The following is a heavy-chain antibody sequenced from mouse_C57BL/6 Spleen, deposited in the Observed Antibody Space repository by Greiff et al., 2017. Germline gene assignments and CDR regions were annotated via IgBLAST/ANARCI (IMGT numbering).Heavy chain of an antibody. J-gene: IGHJ2*01. CDR1: GYSITSGYY. Sequence: DVHLVESGPGLVKPSQSLSLTCSVTGYSITSGYYWNWIRQFPGNKLEWMGYISYDGSNNYNPSLKNRISITRDTSKNQFFLKLNSVTTEDTATYYCARGSRIDYWGQGTTLTVSS. V-gene: IGHV3-6*01. D-gene: IGHD1-1*01. CDR3: ARGSRIDY. CDR2: ISYDGSN.